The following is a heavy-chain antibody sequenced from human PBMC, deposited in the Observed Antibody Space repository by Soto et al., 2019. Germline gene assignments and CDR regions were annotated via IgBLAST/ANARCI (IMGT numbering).Heavy chain of an antibody. V-gene: IGHV3-33*01. Sequence: QVQLVESGGGVVQPGRSLRLSCAASGFTFSSYGMHWVRQAPGKGLEWVAVIWYDGSNKYYADSVKGRFTISRDNSKNTLYLKMNSLRAEDTAVYYCARHDYYGSGSYDYWGQGTLVTVSS. D-gene: IGHD3-10*01. CDR2: IWYDGSNK. J-gene: IGHJ4*02. CDR1: GFTFSSYG. CDR3: ARHDYYGSGSYDY.